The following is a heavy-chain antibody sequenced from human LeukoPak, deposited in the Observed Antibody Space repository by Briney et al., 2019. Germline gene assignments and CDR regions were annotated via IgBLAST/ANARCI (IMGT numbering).Heavy chain of an antibody. V-gene: IGHV3-21*01. J-gene: IGHJ4*02. Sequence: GGSLRLSCAASGFTFSTSTMNWVRQAPGKGLEWVSSIDSSGLSTFCVASLRGRFTISRDNAKNSLYLQMNSLRAEDTAVYHCVRGDRRDFWGQGTLVTVSS. CDR2: IDSSGLST. CDR3: VRGDRRDF. CDR1: GFTFSTST. D-gene: IGHD3-16*01.